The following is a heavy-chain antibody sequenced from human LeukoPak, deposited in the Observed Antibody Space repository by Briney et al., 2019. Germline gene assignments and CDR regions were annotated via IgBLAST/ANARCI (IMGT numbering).Heavy chain of an antibody. CDR2: MFHVGYT. CDR3: ARGFSLTNGDWFDP. J-gene: IGHJ5*02. D-gene: IGHD2-8*01. Sequence: SETLSLTCSVSGGSISSNRHFWGWIRQPPGKGLEWIGSMFHVGYTYYNPSLQSRVTISIDTSTNQFSLKLSSVTAADTAVYYCARGFSLTNGDWFDPWGQGTLVTVSS. CDR1: GGSISSNRHF. V-gene: IGHV4-39*01.